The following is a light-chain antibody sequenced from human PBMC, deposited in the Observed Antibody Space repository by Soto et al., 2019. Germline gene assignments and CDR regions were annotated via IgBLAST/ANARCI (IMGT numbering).Light chain of an antibody. Sequence: DLEMTQSPSSLSASVGDRVTITCRASQTISSYLNWYHQKPGKAPKLLIYAVSNLQSGVPSRFSGSGSGTDFTLTISSLQPGDFGTYYCQQNYNTPLTFGPGTNVDIK. J-gene: IGKJ3*01. CDR1: QTISSY. CDR3: QQNYNTPLT. V-gene: IGKV1-39*01. CDR2: AVS.